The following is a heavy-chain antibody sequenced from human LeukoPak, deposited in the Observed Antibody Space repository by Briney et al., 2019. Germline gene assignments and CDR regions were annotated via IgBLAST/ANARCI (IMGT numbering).Heavy chain of an antibody. CDR3: ARRPIVGSTGFYFDP. J-gene: IGHJ5*02. CDR1: GGSISTTTDS. V-gene: IGHV4-39*01. Sequence: SETLSLTCNVSGGSISTTTDSWGWAWIRQRPTKGLEWIGSIYYGGSPYYTSSLKSRVTISVDTSKNQFSLKLASLTAADTAVYYCARRPIVGSTGFYFDPWGPGTLVTVSS. D-gene: IGHD1-26*01. CDR2: IYYGGSP.